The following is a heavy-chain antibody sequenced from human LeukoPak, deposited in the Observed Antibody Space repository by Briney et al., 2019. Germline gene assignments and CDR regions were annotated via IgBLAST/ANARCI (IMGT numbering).Heavy chain of an antibody. V-gene: IGHV1-3*01. D-gene: IGHD6-19*01. Sequence: ASVKVSCKASGYTFTSYAMHWVRQAPGQRLEGMGWINAGNGNTKYSQKFQGRVTITRDTSASTAYMELSSLRSEDTAVYYCARVSSSGWSYYFDYWGQGTLVTVSS. CDR1: GYTFTSYA. CDR3: ARVSSSGWSYYFDY. CDR2: INAGNGNT. J-gene: IGHJ4*02.